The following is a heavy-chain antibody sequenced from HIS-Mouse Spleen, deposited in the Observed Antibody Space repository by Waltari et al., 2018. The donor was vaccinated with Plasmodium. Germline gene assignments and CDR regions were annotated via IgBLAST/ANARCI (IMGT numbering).Heavy chain of an antibody. Sequence: QVQLVQSGAEVKKPGASVKVSCKASGYTFTGYYMHWVRQATGQGLEWMGWINPNSGVTNYAQKFQGRVTMTRDTSISTAYMELSRLRSDDTAVYYCARVLGYKAAAGTFVEYFQHWGQGTLVTVSS. D-gene: IGHD6-13*01. J-gene: IGHJ1*01. CDR1: GYTFTGYY. CDR3: ARVLGYKAAAGTFVEYFQH. V-gene: IGHV1-2*02. CDR2: INPNSGVT.